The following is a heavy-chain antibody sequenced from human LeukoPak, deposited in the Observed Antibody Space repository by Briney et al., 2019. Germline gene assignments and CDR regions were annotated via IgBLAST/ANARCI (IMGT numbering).Heavy chain of an antibody. J-gene: IGHJ6*03. Sequence: GGSLRLSCVASGFTFSNYGMSWVRQAPGKGLEWVSGISGSGGDTYYADSVKGRFTISRDNSKNTLYLQMNSLRAEDTAVYYRAKEWKGATLGYYYYYMDVWGKGTTVTVSS. D-gene: IGHD1-26*01. V-gene: IGHV3-23*01. CDR1: GFTFSNYG. CDR2: ISGSGGDT. CDR3: AKEWKGATLGYYYYYMDV.